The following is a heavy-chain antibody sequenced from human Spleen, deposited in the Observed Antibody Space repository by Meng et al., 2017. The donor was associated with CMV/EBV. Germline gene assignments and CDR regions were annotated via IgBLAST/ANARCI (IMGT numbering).Heavy chain of an antibody. CDR1: GYTFTSYG. CDR2: ISVYTDNT. Sequence: ASVKVSCKTSGYTFTSYGISWVRQAPGQGLEWMGWISVYTDNTSSAQKFQGRLTMTTDTSTSTAYMELRSLRSDDTAVYYCARDRYCSSPNCYTLWYFDYWGQGTLVTVSS. V-gene: IGHV1-18*04. J-gene: IGHJ4*02. D-gene: IGHD2-2*02. CDR3: ARDRYCSSPNCYTLWYFDY.